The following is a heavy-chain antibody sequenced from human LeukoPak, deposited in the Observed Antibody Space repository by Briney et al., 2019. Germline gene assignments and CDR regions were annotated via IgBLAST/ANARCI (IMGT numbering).Heavy chain of an antibody. J-gene: IGHJ4*02. CDR3: AKDLRGLVVVPAATAY. D-gene: IGHD2-2*01. Sequence: GGSLRLSCAASGFTFSSYEMNWVRQAPGKGLEWVSYISSSGSTIYYADSVKGRFTISRDNAKHSLYLQMNSLRAEDTAVYYCAKDLRGLVVVPAATAYWGQGTLVTVSS. CDR2: ISSSGSTI. V-gene: IGHV3-48*03. CDR1: GFTFSSYE.